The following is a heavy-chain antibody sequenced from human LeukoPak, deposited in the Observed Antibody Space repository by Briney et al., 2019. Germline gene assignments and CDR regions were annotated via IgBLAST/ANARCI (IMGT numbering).Heavy chain of an antibody. CDR2: IYYSENT. CDR3: ARGLLKGQLHLGYSYYMDV. D-gene: IGHD2-2*01. V-gene: IGHV4-59*13. Sequence: PSETLSLTCTVSGDSINSYYWSWIRQPPGKGLEWIGYIYYSENTYYNPSLRSRVTTSVDTSKNQFSLKLTSVTAADTAVYYCARGLLKGQLHLGYSYYMDVWGKGTTITVSS. J-gene: IGHJ6*03. CDR1: GDSINSYY.